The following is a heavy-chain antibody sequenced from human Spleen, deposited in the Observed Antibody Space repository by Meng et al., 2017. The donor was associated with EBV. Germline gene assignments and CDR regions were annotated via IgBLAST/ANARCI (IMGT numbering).Heavy chain of an antibody. CDR3: ARPFPSWQSPRLDPFGA. V-gene: IGHV4-39*01. CDR2: VHYTGST. CDR1: XGSISSFYY. D-gene: IGHD6-19*01. Sequence: QLQLRESGPGQVKPSETLSFTCTVPXGSISSFYYWGWIRQPPGRGLEWIGSVHYTGSTYYSPSLKSRVTVSVDTSKNQFSLRLTSVTAADTAVYYCARPFPSWQSPRLDPFGAWGQGTLVTVSS. J-gene: IGHJ5*02.